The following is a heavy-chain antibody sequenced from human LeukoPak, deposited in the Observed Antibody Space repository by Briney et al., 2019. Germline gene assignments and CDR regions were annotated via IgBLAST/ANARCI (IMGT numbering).Heavy chain of an antibody. CDR3: ARGLTRRWFGESLTRPFDY. CDR1: GFTFSSYA. D-gene: IGHD3-10*01. CDR2: ISYDGSSK. Sequence: PGGSLRLSCAASGFTFSSYAMHWVRQAPGKGLEWVAVISYDGSSKYYADSVKGRFTISRDNSKNTLYLQMNSLRAEDTAVYYCARGLTRRWFGESLTRPFDYWGQGTLVTVSS. J-gene: IGHJ4*02. V-gene: IGHV3-30*04.